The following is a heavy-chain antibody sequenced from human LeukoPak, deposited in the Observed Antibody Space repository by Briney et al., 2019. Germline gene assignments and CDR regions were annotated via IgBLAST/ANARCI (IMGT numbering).Heavy chain of an antibody. V-gene: IGHV4-39*07. CDR1: GGSISSNNYY. CDR3: ARELDYGDYVGGPYYFDY. Sequence: PSETLSLTCTVSGGSISSNNYYWGWIRQSPGRGLEWIGSIYYSGSTSYNPSLKSRVTISVDTSKNQFSLKLSSVTAADTAMYYCARELDYGDYVGGPYYFDYWGQGTLVTVSS. CDR2: IYYSGST. J-gene: IGHJ4*02. D-gene: IGHD4-17*01.